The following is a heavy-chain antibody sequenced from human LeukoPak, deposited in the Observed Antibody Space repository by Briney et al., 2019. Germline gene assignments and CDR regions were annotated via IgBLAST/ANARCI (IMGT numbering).Heavy chain of an antibody. CDR2: IYYSGST. D-gene: IGHD3-22*01. CDR1: GGSVSSSSYY. J-gene: IGHJ6*02. CDR3: AREEVTYYYDSSGPTNYGMDV. Sequence: SETLSLTCTVSGGSVSSSSYYWGWIRQPPGKGLEWIGSIYYSGSTHYNPSLQSRVTISVDTSKNQFSLKLSSVTAADTAVYYCAREEVTYYYDSSGPTNYGMDVWGQGTTVTVSS. V-gene: IGHV4-39*07.